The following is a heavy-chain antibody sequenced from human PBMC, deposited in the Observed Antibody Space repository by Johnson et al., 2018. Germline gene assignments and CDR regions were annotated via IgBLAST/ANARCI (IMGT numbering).Heavy chain of an antibody. CDR1: GGSISSSSYY. V-gene: IGHV4-39*01. D-gene: IGHD7-27*01. Sequence: QVQLQESGPGLVKPSETLSLTCTVSGGSISSSSYYWGWIRQPPGKGLEWIGGIYYSGSSYYNPSLKSRVTISVDTSKNQFSLKLSSVTAADTAVDYCARHGEKYFQHWGQGTLVTVSS. CDR2: IYYSGSS. J-gene: IGHJ1*01. CDR3: ARHGEKYFQH.